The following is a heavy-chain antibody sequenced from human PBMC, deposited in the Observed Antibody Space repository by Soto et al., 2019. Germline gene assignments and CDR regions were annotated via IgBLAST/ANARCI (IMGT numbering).Heavy chain of an antibody. CDR3: ARSMFYSDGSNYSPFDY. Sequence: SETLSLTCTVSGGSVSSGNYYWSWIRQPPGEGLEWIGYFYYTGSINYNPSLKSRVTISIDASKNQFPLRLSSVTAADTAVYYCARSMFYSDGSNYSPFDYWGQGTLVTVSS. V-gene: IGHV4-61*01. J-gene: IGHJ4*02. D-gene: IGHD3-22*01. CDR2: FYYTGSI. CDR1: GGSVSSGNYY.